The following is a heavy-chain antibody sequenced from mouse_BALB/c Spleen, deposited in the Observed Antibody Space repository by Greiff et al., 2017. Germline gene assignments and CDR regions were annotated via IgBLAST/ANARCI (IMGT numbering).Heavy chain of an antibody. Sequence: QVTLKESGPGILQPSQTLSLTCSFSGFSLSTSGMGVGWIRQPSGTGLEWLAHIWWDDDKRYNPALKSRLTISKDTSSNQVFLKIASVDTADTATYYCAREVRPYYYAMDYWGQGTSVTVSS. J-gene: IGHJ4*01. V-gene: IGHV8-8*01. D-gene: IGHD2-14*01. CDR3: AREVRPYYYAMDY. CDR1: GFSLSTSGMG. CDR2: IWWDDDK.